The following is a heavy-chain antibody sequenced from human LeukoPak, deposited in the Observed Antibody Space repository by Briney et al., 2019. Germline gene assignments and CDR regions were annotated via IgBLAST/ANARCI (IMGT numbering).Heavy chain of an antibody. Sequence: SETLSLTCTVSGGSISSSSYYWGWIRQPPGKGLEWIGSIYYSGSTNYNPSLKSRVTISVDTSKNQFSLKLSSVTAADTAVYYCAREDSSSFDPKYAFDIWGQGTMVTVSS. CDR2: IYYSGST. CDR1: GGSISSSSYY. V-gene: IGHV4-39*07. CDR3: AREDSSSFDPKYAFDI. D-gene: IGHD6-13*01. J-gene: IGHJ3*02.